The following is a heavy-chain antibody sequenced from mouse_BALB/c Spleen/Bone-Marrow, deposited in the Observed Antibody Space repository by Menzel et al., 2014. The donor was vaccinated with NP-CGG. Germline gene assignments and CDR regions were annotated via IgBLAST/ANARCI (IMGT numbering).Heavy chain of an antibody. J-gene: IGHJ3*01. V-gene: IGHV14-3*02. D-gene: IGHD1-1*01. CDR3: AAYYYGTYGFAY. CDR2: IDPANCNT. CDR1: SFNIKDTY. Sequence: EVMLVESGAELVKPGASVKLSCTASSFNIKDTYMHWVKQRPEQGLEWIGRIDPANCNTKYDPKFQGKATITADTSSNTAYLQLSSLTSDDTAVYYCAAYYYGTYGFAYWGQGTLVTVSA.